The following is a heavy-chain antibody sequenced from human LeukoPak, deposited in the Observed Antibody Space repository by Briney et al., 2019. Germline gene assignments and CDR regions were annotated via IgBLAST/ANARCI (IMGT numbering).Heavy chain of an antibody. CDR3: ARVSMQGYSRVSYYFDY. CDR2: MIPIFGTA. J-gene: IGHJ4*02. Sequence: SVKVSCKASGGTFSSYAISWVRQAPGQGLEWMGGMIPIFGTANYAQKFQGRVTITADESTSTAYMELSSLRSEDTAVYYCARVSMQGYSRVSYYFDYWGQGTLVTVSS. CDR1: GGTFSSYA. V-gene: IGHV1-69*13. D-gene: IGHD5-12*01.